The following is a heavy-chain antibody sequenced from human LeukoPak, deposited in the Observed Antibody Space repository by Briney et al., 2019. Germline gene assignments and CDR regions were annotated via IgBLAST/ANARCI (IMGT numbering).Heavy chain of an antibody. CDR1: GFTFDDYA. CDR3: AKAGGGSSWFVGTNYYYYYMDV. D-gene: IGHD6-13*01. Sequence: PGRSLRLSCAASGFTFDDYAMHWVRQAPGKGLEWVSGISWNSGSIGYADSVKGRFTISRDNAKNSLYLQMNSLRAEDTALYYCAKAGGGSSWFVGTNYYYYYMDVWGKGATVTVS. J-gene: IGHJ6*03. V-gene: IGHV3-9*01. CDR2: ISWNSGSI.